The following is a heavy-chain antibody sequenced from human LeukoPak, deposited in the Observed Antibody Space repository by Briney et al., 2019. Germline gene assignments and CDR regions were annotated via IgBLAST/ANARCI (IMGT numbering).Heavy chain of an antibody. CDR1: GFTFSSYS. D-gene: IGHD6-6*01. V-gene: IGHV3-23*01. CDR2: ISGSGGST. Sequence: PGGSLRLSCAPSGFTFSSYSMSWVRQAPGKGLEWVSAISGSGGSTSYADSVKGRFTISRDNSKNTMYLQMNSLNAQVTGVYDGAKDPSRPGTYYYMDVWGEGTTFTVSS. J-gene: IGHJ6*03. CDR3: AKDPSRPGTYYYMDV.